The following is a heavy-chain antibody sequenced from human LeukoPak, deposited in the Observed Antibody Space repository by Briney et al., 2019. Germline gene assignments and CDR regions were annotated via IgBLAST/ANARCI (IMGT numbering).Heavy chain of an antibody. D-gene: IGHD3-10*01. Sequence: GGSLRLSCAASGFTFSNNAMNWVRQAPGKGPEWVSGISGSGASTYYADSVKGRFTISRDNPKNTLYLQMDSLGAEETAIYYCAKANSGTSYYFDYWGQGTLVTVSS. J-gene: IGHJ4*02. CDR1: GFTFSNNA. CDR2: ISGSGAST. V-gene: IGHV3-23*01. CDR3: AKANSGTSYYFDY.